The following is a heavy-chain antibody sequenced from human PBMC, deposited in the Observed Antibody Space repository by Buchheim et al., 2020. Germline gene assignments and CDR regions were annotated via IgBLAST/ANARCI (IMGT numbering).Heavy chain of an antibody. CDR1: GYTFTGYY. CDR3: ARVLLPLVGATMDYYYGMDV. Sequence: QVQLVQSGAEVKKPGASVKVSCKASGYTFTGYYMHWVRQAPGQGLEWMGRINPNSGGTNYAQKFQGRVTMTRDTSISTAYMELSRLRSDDTAVYYCARVLLPLVGATMDYYYGMDVWGQGTT. J-gene: IGHJ6*02. V-gene: IGHV1-2*06. CDR2: INPNSGGT. D-gene: IGHD1-26*01.